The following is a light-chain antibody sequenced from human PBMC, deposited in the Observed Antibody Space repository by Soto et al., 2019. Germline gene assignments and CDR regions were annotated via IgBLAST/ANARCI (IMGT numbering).Light chain of an antibody. V-gene: IGLV1-44*01. CDR1: SSNIGSNT. CDR2: SNN. Sequence: QSVLTQPPSASGTPGQRVTISCSGSSSNIGSNTVNWYQQLPGTAPKLLIYSNNQRPSGVPDRFSGSKSGTSASLAISGLQSEDEAYYYCLLYYGDTMIFGGGTKVTVL. J-gene: IGLJ2*01. CDR3: LLYYGDTMI.